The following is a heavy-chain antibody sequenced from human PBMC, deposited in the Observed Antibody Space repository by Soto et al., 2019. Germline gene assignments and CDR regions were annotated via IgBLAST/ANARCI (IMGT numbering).Heavy chain of an antibody. CDR1: GGSISSHH. CDR3: ARGGRPGPFYYYGSAPRPYYGMDV. D-gene: IGHD3-10*01. V-gene: IGHV4-59*11. CDR2: IYYSGST. J-gene: IGHJ6*02. Sequence: SETLSLTCTVSGGSISSHHWSWIRQPPGQGLEWIGYIYYSGSTNYNPSLKSRVTISVDTSKSQFSLRLSSVTAADTAVYYCARGGRPGPFYYYGSAPRPYYGMDVWGQGTTVTVSS.